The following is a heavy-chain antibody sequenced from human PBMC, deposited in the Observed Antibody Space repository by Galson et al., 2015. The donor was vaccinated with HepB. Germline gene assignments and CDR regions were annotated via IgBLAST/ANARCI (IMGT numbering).Heavy chain of an antibody. J-gene: IGHJ4*02. V-gene: IGHV2-5*02. CDR2: IYWDDDK. D-gene: IGHD6-13*01. Sequence: PALVKPTQTLTLTCTFSGFAFSYNGMGVAWIRQAPGKALEWLALIYWDDDKRYRPSLRTRLTITKDTSKNQVVLTMTDMDPVDTATYYCAHTSASSWALSFDYWGQGSLVTVAP. CDR1: GFAFSYNGMG. CDR3: AHTSASSWALSFDY.